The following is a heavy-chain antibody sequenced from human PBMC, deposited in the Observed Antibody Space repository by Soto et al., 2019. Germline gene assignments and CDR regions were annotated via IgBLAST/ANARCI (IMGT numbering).Heavy chain of an antibody. D-gene: IGHD3-9*01. CDR2: IYYSGST. Sequence: PXGTLSLTFTVSGGSVSSYYWSWIRQPPGKGLEWIGYIYYSGSTNYNPSLKSRVTISVDTSKNQFSLKLSSVTAADTAVYYCARGGQNYDILNGSNYYGMDVWGQGTTVTVSS. CDR1: GGSVSSYY. CDR3: ARGGQNYDILNGSNYYGMDV. V-gene: IGHV4-59*02. J-gene: IGHJ6*02.